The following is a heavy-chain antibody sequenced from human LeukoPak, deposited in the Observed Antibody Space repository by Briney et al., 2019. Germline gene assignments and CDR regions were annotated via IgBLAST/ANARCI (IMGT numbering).Heavy chain of an antibody. D-gene: IGHD2-2*01. CDR1: GFTVSSNY. Sequence: GGSLRLSCAASGFTVSSNYMSWVRQAPAQGLERVSVIYSCGSTYSADSVKGRFTISRSNATTTQHFHMNSLRAEDSAVYYWERDQGYCSSTSCLSYNGAFDIWGQGTMVTVSS. V-gene: IGHV3-53*01. CDR2: IYSCGST. J-gene: IGHJ3*02. CDR3: ERDQGYCSSTSCLSYNGAFDI.